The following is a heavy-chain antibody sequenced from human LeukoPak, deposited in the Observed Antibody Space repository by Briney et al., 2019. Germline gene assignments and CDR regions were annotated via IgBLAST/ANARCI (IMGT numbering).Heavy chain of an antibody. CDR2: IWYDGATQ. CDR1: GFPFSNYG. J-gene: IGHJ6*02. D-gene: IGHD6-19*01. CDR3: AKRGAVAGTLSYYAMDV. Sequence: GSLRLSCAASGFPFSNYGMHWVRQAPGKGLEWVAIIWYDGATQYYIDSVRGRFTISRDNSKNTLYLQMDSLRAEDTAVYYCAKRGAVAGTLSYYAMDVWGQGTTVTVS. V-gene: IGHV3-33*06.